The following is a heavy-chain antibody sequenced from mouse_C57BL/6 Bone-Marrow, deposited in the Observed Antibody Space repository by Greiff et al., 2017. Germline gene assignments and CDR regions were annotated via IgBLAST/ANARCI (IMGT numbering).Heavy chain of an antibody. D-gene: IGHD1-1*01. CDR2: IYPGNSDT. V-gene: IGHV1-5*01. J-gene: IGHJ2*03. Sequence: VQLQQSGTVLARPGASVKMSCKTSGYTFTSYWMHWVKQRPGQGLEWIGAIYPGNSDTSYNQKFKGKAQLAAVTSASTAYMEISSLTNEDSAVYYCTREGGPRCYYFDFEGRGTSLTVSS. CDR1: GYTFTSYW. CDR3: TREGGPRCYYFDF.